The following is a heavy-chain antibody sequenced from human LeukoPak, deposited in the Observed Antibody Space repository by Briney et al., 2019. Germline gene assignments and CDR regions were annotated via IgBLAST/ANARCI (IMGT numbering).Heavy chain of an antibody. J-gene: IGHJ4*02. Sequence: ASVKVSCKASGYTFTSYGISWVRQAPGQRLEWMGWISAYNGNTNYAQKLQGRVTMTTDTSTSTAYMELRSLRSDDTAVYYCARDSNIVVVPAANDYWGQGTLVTVSS. D-gene: IGHD2-2*01. V-gene: IGHV1-18*01. CDR3: ARDSNIVVVPAANDY. CDR1: GYTFTSYG. CDR2: ISAYNGNT.